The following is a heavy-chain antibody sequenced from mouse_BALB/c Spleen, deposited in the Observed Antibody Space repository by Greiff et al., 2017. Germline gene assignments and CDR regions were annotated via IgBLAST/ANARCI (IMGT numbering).Heavy chain of an antibody. V-gene: IGHV1S81*02. CDR1: GYTFTSYW. Sequence: QVQLQQSGAELVKPGASVKLSCKASGYTFTSYWMHWVKQRPGQGLEWIGEINPSNGRTNYNEKFKSKATLTVDKSSSTAYMQLSSLTSEDSAVYYCARRGGYDLYFDYWGQGTTLTVSS. CDR3: ARRGGYDLYFDY. D-gene: IGHD2-2*01. CDR2: INPSNGRT. J-gene: IGHJ2*01.